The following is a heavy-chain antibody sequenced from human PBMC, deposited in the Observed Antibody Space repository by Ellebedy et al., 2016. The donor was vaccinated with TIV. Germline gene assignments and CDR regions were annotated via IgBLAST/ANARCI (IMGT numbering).Heavy chain of an antibody. V-gene: IGHV3-23*01. D-gene: IGHD3-10*01. Sequence: GESLKISCAASGFALSSTGMSWVRQAPGKGPEWVSGISADGGTTYYADSVEGRFTISRDNSKNTLYLQMNSLRVEDTALYYCAKDSGWEHEFWGQGTLFTISS. CDR3: AKDSGWEHEF. CDR2: ISADGGTT. J-gene: IGHJ4*02. CDR1: GFALSSTG.